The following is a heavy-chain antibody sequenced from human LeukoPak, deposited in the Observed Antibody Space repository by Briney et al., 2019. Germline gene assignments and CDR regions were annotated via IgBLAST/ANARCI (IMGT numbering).Heavy chain of an antibody. D-gene: IGHD3-10*01. Sequence: GGSLRLSCAASGFTFSSYAMSWVRQAPGKGLEWVSAISGSGGSTYYADSVKGRFTISRDNSKNALYLQMNSLRAEDTAVYYCAKDFPPLLWFGELFFDYWGQGTLVTVSS. CDR2: ISGSGGST. CDR1: GFTFSSYA. V-gene: IGHV3-23*01. CDR3: AKDFPPLLWFGELFFDY. J-gene: IGHJ4*02.